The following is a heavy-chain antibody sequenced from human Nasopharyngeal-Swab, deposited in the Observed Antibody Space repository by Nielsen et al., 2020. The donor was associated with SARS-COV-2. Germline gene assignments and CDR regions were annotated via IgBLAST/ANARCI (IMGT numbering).Heavy chain of an antibody. V-gene: IGHV3-30*04. D-gene: IGHD3-22*01. Sequence: GESLKISCAASGFIFSSYAMHWVRQAPGKGLEWVAVISYDGSNKYYADSVKGRFTISRDNSKNTLYLQMNSLRAEDTAVYYCATSYYYDSSGPMGVLDYWGQGTLVTVSS. J-gene: IGHJ4*02. CDR2: ISYDGSNK. CDR3: ATSYYYDSSGPMGVLDY. CDR1: GFIFSSYA.